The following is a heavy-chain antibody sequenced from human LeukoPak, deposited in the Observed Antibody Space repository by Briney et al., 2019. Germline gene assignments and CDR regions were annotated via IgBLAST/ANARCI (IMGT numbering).Heavy chain of an antibody. CDR2: INPNSGGT. V-gene: IGHV1-2*02. J-gene: IGHJ4*02. Sequence: AASEKVSCKASGYTLTGYYIYWVRQAPGQGLEWMGWINPNSGGTNYAQKFQGRVTMTRDTSISTAYMELSRLRSDDTAVYYCARDLRSYGVNSFDYWGQGTLVTVSS. CDR3: ARDLRSYGVNSFDY. CDR1: GYTLTGYY. D-gene: IGHD4-17*01.